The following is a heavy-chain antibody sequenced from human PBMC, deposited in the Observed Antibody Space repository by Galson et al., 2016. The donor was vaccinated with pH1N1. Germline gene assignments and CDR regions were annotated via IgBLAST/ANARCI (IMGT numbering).Heavy chain of an antibody. CDR3: SRGQTRGNPEAFDY. CDR2: LSSISHYI. CDR1: GFTFSHYS. V-gene: IGHV3-21*01. Sequence: SLRLSCAASGFTFSHYSMNWVRQAPGKGLEWVSTLSSISHYIYYADSVKGRFTVSRDNAKNSFFLQMDSLRAEDPAVYYCSRGQTRGNPEAFDYWGQGTLVTVSS. J-gene: IGHJ4*02. D-gene: IGHD1-7*01.